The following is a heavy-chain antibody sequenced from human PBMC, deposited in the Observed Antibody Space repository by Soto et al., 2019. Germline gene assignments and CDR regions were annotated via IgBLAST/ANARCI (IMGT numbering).Heavy chain of an antibody. CDR2: SRDKPQGYST. J-gene: IGHJ4*02. V-gene: IGHV3-72*01. Sequence: GGSLRLSCAASGFTFRGSEMHWVRQAPGKGLEWVGRSRDKPQGYSTAYAASVKGRFTTSRDESKNSAYLQMNSLKTEDTAVYYCVSATYFSDSSGYTRCLDYWGQGTLVTVSS. CDR3: VSATYFSDSSGYTRCLDY. D-gene: IGHD3-22*01. CDR1: GFTFRGSE.